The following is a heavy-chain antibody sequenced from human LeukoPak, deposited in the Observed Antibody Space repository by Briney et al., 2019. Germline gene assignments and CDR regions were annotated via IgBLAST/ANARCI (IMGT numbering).Heavy chain of an antibody. J-gene: IGHJ5*02. D-gene: IGHD3-22*01. CDR2: IYYSGGT. CDR3: ARQAHPFLMVVPRGFDP. V-gene: IGHV4-39*01. CDR1: GGSISSSRYY. Sequence: PSETLSLTCSVSGGSISSSRYYWGWIRQPPGKGLEWIGSIYYSGGTYYNPSLKSRVTISVDTSKNQFSLKLSSVTAADTAVYYCARQAHPFLMVVPRGFDPWGQGTLATASS.